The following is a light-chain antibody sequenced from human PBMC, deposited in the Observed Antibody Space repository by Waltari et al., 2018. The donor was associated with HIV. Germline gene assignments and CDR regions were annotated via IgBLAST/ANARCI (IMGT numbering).Light chain of an antibody. V-gene: IGLV2-8*01. CDR3: SSYAGSNWV. CDR1: SSDVGGYTY. J-gene: IGLJ3*02. Sequence: QSALTQPPSASGSPGQSVTISCTGTSSDVGGYTYVSWYQQHPGKAPKFIIYEVSKRPSGFPDRFSGSKSGNTASLTVSGLQAEDEADYYCSSYAGSNWVFGGGTKLTVL. CDR2: EVS.